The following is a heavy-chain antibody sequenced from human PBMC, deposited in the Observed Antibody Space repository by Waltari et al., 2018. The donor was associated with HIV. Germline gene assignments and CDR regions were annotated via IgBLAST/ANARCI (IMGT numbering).Heavy chain of an antibody. V-gene: IGHV4-39*07. J-gene: IGHJ4*02. CDR1: GGSISSSSYY. D-gene: IGHD3-22*01. CDR2: IYYSGST. CDR3: ARDGGNSSGYYYDY. Sequence: QLQLQESGPGLVKPSETLSLTCTVSGGSISSSSYYWGWIRQPPGKGLEWIGSIYYSGSTYYNPSLKSRVTISVDTSKNQFSLKLSSVTAADTAVYYCARDGGNSSGYYYDYWGQGTLVTVSS.